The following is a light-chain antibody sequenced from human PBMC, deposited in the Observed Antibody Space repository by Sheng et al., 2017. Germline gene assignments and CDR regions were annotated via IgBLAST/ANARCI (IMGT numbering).Light chain of an antibody. CDR1: SLGSKY. J-gene: IGLJ1*01. V-gene: IGLV3-1*01. CDR3: QAWDSSTVV. Sequence: SFDLTQPPSVSVSPGQTASISCSGDSLGSKYASWYQQKPGQSPVLVIYQDTKWPSGIPERFSGSNSGNTATLTISGTQATDEADYYCQAWDSSTVVFGTGTKVTVL. CDR2: QDT.